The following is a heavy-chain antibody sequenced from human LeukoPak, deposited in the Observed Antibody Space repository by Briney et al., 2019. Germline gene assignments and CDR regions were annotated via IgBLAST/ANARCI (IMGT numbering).Heavy chain of an antibody. J-gene: IGHJ5*02. CDR1: GGTFSSYA. CDR3: ASGRGYCSSTSCRTKYNWFDP. D-gene: IGHD2-2*01. V-gene: IGHV1-69*05. Sequence: SVKVSCKASGGTFSSYAISWVRQAPGQGLEWMGGIIPIFGTANYAQKFQGRVTITTDESTSTAYMELSSLRSEDTAVYYCASGRGYCSSTSCRTKYNWFDPWGQGTLVTVSS. CDR2: IIPIFGTA.